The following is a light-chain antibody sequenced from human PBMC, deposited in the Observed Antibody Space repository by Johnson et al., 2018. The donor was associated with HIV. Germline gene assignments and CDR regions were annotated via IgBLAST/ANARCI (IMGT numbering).Light chain of an antibody. CDR1: SSNIGNNY. CDR2: DND. V-gene: IGLV1-51*01. J-gene: IGLJ1*01. Sequence: QSLLTQPPSVSAAPGQKVTISCSGSSSNIGNNYVSWYQQLPGAAPKLLIFDNDKRPSGIPDRFSGSKSGTSATLGITGLQTGDEADYYCDTWDSSLSGVFGTVTKVTVL. CDR3: DTWDSSLSGV.